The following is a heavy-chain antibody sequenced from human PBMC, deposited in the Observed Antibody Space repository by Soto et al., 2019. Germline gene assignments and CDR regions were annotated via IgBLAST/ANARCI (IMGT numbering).Heavy chain of an antibody. V-gene: IGHV3-30-3*01. CDR2: ISYDGSNK. CDR3: ARADSSPPYYYYNGMDV. D-gene: IGHD6-13*01. Sequence: GGSLRLSCAASGFTFSSYAMHWVRQAPGKGLEWVAVISYDGSNKYYADSVKGRFTISRDNSKNTLYLQMNSLRAEDTAVYYCARADSSPPYYYYNGMDVWGQGTTVTVSS. J-gene: IGHJ6*02. CDR1: GFTFSSYA.